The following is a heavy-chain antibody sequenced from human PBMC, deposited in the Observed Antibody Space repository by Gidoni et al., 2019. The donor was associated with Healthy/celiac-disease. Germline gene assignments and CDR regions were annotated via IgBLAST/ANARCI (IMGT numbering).Heavy chain of an antibody. CDR1: GGTFTSYA. CDR3: ARYYYDSSGYLRMDV. D-gene: IGHD3-22*01. CDR2: IIPIFGTA. J-gene: IGHJ6*02. V-gene: IGHV1-69*01. Sequence: QVPLVQSVAEVKKPGSSVPVSCQASGGTFTSYAISWVRQAPGQGLEWMGGIIPIFGTANYAQKFQGRVTITADESTSTAYMELSSLRSEDTAVYYCARYYYDSSGYLRMDVWGQGTTVTVSS.